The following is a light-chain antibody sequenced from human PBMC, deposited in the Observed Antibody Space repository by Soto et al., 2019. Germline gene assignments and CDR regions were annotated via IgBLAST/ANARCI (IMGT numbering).Light chain of an antibody. CDR1: QSVSRH. CDR2: GAS. V-gene: IGKV3D-15*01. Sequence: ETVMTQSPGTLSVSPGEIAPLSCRASQSVSRHLAWFQQKPGQATRLLMFGASTRDTGMPARVSGSGSGTEVTLIISSLQSEDFAVYYCQQYSNWPLTFGGGTKVDIK. J-gene: IGKJ4*02. CDR3: QQYSNWPLT.